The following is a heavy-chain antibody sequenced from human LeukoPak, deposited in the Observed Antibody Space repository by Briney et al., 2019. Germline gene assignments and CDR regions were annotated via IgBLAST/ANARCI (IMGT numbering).Heavy chain of an antibody. D-gene: IGHD3-22*01. CDR1: GYTFTGYY. V-gene: IGHV1-2*02. CDR2: INPNSGGT. J-gene: IGHJ6*03. CDR3: ARGLGYYDSSGYYYVDYYYYYMDV. Sequence: GASVKVSCKACGYTFTGYYMHWVRQAPGQGLEWMGWINPNSGGTNYAQKFQGRVTVTRDTSISTAYMELSRLRSDDTAVYYCARGLGYYDSSGYYYVDYYYYYMDVWGKGTMVTVSS.